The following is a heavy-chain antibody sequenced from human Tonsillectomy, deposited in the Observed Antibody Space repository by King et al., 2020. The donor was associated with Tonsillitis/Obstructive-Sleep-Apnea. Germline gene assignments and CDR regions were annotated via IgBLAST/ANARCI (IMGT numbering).Heavy chain of an antibody. V-gene: IGHV3-49*04. CDR2: IRSKAYGGKT. D-gene: IGHD1/OR15-1a*01. J-gene: IGHJ3*02. CDR1: GFTFGDYA. Sequence: VQLVESGGGLVQPGRSLRLSCTASGFTFGDYAMSWVRQAPGKGLEWVGFIRSKAYGGKTEYDASVKGRLTISRDDSKSIANLQMNSLKTEETAVYYSTRLPSRLLSTTNDAFDIWGQGTMVTVSS. CDR3: TRLPSRLLSTTNDAFDI.